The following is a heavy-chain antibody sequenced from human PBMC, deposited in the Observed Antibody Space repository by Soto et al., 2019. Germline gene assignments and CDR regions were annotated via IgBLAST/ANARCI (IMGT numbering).Heavy chain of an antibody. CDR2: LYDVDGT. CDR1: GLTVSGKKY. Sequence: DVQLVESGGGLIQPGESLRLSCAAFGLTVSGKKYVAWVRQAPGKGLEWISALYDVDGTYYADSVKGRFTTSSESSKTTVYLQMNGLRPDYTAVYYCASWHARENAYDVLGRGTTVTVAS. V-gene: IGHV3-53*01. J-gene: IGHJ3*01. CDR3: ASWHARENAYDV.